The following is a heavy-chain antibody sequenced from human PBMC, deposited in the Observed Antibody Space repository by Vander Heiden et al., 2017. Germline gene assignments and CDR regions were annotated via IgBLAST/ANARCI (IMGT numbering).Heavy chain of an antibody. CDR1: GFTFSNYA. D-gene: IGHD6-19*01. V-gene: IGHV3-23*01. CDR2: ISGTGGSI. J-gene: IGHJ4*02. CDR3: AKGIRVSGWYYFDY. Sequence: PSCAASGFTFSNYAMSWVRQAPGKGLEWVSSISGTGGSIYYADSVKGRFTISRDNSKNTLYLQMSSLRAEDTAVYYCAKGIRVSGWYYFDYWGQGTLVTVSS.